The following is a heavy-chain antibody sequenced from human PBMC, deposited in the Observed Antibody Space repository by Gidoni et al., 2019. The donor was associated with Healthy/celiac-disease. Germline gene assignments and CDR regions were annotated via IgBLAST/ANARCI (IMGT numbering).Heavy chain of an antibody. CDR3: ARTSSDAFDI. Sequence: QLQLQESGPGLVTPSETLSLTCNVSDGSISSSSYYWGWIRQPQGKGLEWIGSIYERGSTYYNPSLKSRVTISVDTSKNQFSLKLSSVTAADTAVYYCARTSSDAFDIWGQGTMVTVSS. J-gene: IGHJ3*02. D-gene: IGHD2-2*01. CDR2: IYERGST. V-gene: IGHV4-39*01. CDR1: DGSISSSSYY.